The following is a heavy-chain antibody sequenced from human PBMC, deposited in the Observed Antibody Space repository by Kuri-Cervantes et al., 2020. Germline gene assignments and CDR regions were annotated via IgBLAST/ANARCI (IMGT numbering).Heavy chain of an antibody. CDR2: ISGSGGST. V-gene: IGHV3-23*01. D-gene: IGHD4-17*01. Sequence: GGSLRLSCAASGFTFSSYAMSWVRQVPGKGLECVSTISGSGGSTFYADSVKGRFTIPRDNSKNTLYLQMNSLRAEDTAVYYCARAADDDYGDGALGDIWGQGTMVTVSS. J-gene: IGHJ3*02. CDR1: GFTFSSYA. CDR3: ARAADDDYGDGALGDI.